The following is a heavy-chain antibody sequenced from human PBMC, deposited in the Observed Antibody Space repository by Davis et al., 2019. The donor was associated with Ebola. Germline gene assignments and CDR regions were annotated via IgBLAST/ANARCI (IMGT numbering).Heavy chain of an antibody. CDR1: GFTFSSYS. V-gene: IGHV3-66*01. CDR2: IYSGGST. Sequence: PGGSLRLSCAASGFTFSSYSMNWVRQAPGKGLEWVSVIYSGGSTYYADSVKGRFTISRDNAKNSLYLQMNSLRDEDTAVYYCAREVDSSGWKANYYYGMDVWGKGTTVTVSS. CDR3: AREVDSSGWKANYYYGMDV. J-gene: IGHJ6*04. D-gene: IGHD6-19*01.